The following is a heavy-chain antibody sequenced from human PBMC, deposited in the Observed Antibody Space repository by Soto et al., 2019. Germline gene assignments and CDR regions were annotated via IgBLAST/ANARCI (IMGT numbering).Heavy chain of an antibody. CDR1: GFTFNTYW. CDR2: IKPDGSEK. Sequence: EMQLVESGGGLVQPGGSLRLSCATSGFTFNTYWMSWVRQTPGKGLEWVANIKPDGSEKWYVDSVRGRFTISRDNAKNSLYLQMISLRAEDTALYYGARGDYHDSNGGFSDAFDVWGQGTVVTVSS. J-gene: IGHJ3*01. CDR3: ARGDYHDSNGGFSDAFDV. D-gene: IGHD3-16*01. V-gene: IGHV3-7*04.